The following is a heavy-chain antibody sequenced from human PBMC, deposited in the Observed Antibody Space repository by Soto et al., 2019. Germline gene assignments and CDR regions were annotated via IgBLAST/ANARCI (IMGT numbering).Heavy chain of an antibody. J-gene: IGHJ6*02. V-gene: IGHV1-3*01. D-gene: IGHD6-25*01. CDR3: ARDKIAAVDYYYYGMDV. CDR2: INAGNGNT. Sequence: ASVKVSCKASGYTFTSYAMHWVRQAPGQRLEWMGWINAGNGNTKYSQKFQGRVTITRDTSASTAYMELSSLRSEDTAVYYCARDKIAAVDYYYYGMDVWGQGTTVTAP. CDR1: GYTFTSYA.